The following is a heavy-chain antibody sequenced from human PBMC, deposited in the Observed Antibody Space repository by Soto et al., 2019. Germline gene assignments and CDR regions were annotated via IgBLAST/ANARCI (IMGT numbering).Heavy chain of an antibody. CDR3: ARQKRGGIAARPASGFDP. Sequence: SETLSLTCTVSGGSISSSSYYWGWIRQPPGKGLEWIGSIYYSGSTYYNPSLKSRVTISVDTSKNQFSLKLSSVTAADTAVYYCARQKRGGIAARPASGFDPWGPGTLVTVSS. V-gene: IGHV4-39*01. D-gene: IGHD6-6*01. J-gene: IGHJ5*02. CDR1: GGSISSSSYY. CDR2: IYYSGST.